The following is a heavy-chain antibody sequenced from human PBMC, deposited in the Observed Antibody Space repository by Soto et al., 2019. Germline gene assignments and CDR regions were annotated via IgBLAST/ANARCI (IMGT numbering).Heavy chain of an antibody. J-gene: IGHJ3*02. Sequence: PGGSLRLSCAASGFTFSSYWMSWVRQAPGKGLEWVANIKQDGSEKYYVDSVKGRFTISRDNAKNSLYLQMNSLRAEDTAVYYCARDTIEGFDDYGNKSFDIWGQGTMVTVSS. D-gene: IGHD4-17*01. CDR2: IKQDGSEK. CDR3: ARDTIEGFDDYGNKSFDI. CDR1: GFTFSSYW. V-gene: IGHV3-7*01.